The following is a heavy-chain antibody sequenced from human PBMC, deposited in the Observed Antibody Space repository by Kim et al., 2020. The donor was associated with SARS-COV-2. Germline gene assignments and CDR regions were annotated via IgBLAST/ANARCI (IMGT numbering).Heavy chain of an antibody. J-gene: IGHJ5*02. CDR3: ARNIGITMIVVVTGWFDP. D-gene: IGHD3-22*01. CDR2: IYYSGST. Sequence: TLSLTCTVSGGSISSGGYYWSWIRQHPGKGLEWIGYIYYSGSTYYNPSLKSRVTISVDTSKNQFSLKLSSVTAADTAVYYCARNIGITMIVVVTGWFDPWGQGTLVTGSS. V-gene: IGHV4-31*03. CDR1: GGSISSGGYY.